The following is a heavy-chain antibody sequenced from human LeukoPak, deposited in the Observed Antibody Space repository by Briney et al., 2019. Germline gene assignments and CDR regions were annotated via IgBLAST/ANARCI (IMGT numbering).Heavy chain of an antibody. V-gene: IGHV3-7*05. CDR1: GFSFNNYW. Sequence: GGSLRLSCAASGFSFNNYWMSWVRQAPGKGLEWVANINQAGSDKYYLDSVKGRFTISRDNAKNSLYLQMNSLRAEDTAVYYCARDAPYSTEGYSDYYYGMDVWGQGTTVTVSS. CDR2: INQAGSDK. D-gene: IGHD3-22*01. CDR3: ARDAPYSTEGYSDYYYGMDV. J-gene: IGHJ6*02.